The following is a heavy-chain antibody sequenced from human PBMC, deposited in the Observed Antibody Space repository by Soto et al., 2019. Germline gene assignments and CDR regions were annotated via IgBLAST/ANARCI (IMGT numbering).Heavy chain of an antibody. J-gene: IGHJ6*02. CDR3: ARGRCSSTSCYVRFYYYYGMDV. CDR2: INPNSGGT. Sequence: ASVKVSCKASGYTFTSYYMHWVRQAPGQGLEWMGIINPNSGGTNYAQKFQGWVTMTRDTSISTAYMELSRLRSDDTAVYYCARGRCSSTSCYVRFYYYYGMDVWGQGTTVTVSS. V-gene: IGHV1-2*04. D-gene: IGHD2-2*01. CDR1: GYTFTSYY.